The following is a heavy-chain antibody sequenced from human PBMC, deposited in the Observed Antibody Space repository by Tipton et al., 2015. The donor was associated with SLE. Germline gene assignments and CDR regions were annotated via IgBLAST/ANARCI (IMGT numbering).Heavy chain of an antibody. CDR3: ARHDGFSVARYHYYYMDV. D-gene: IGHD6-19*01. CDR2: IYYSGGT. CDR1: GASISNYY. Sequence: TLSLTCSVSGASISNYYWSWIRQPPGKGLEWIGYIYYSGGTNYNPSLKSRVTISGDTSKNQFSLRLNSVTAADTAVYYCARHDGFSVARYHYYYMDVWGTGTTVIVSS. V-gene: IGHV4-59*08. J-gene: IGHJ6*03.